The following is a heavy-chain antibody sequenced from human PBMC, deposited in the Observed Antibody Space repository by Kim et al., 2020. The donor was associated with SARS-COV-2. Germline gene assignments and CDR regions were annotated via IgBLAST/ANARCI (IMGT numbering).Heavy chain of an antibody. CDR3: ARERGGYSSSWYWDVFDI. J-gene: IGHJ3*02. Sequence: GGSLRLSCAASGFTFSSYNMNWVRQAPGKGLEWFSSISSSSTFIYYADSVKGRFTISRDNAKNSLYLQMNSLRAEDTAVYYCARERGGYSSSWYWDVFDIWGQGTMVTVSS. CDR1: GFTFSSYN. CDR2: ISSSSTFI. D-gene: IGHD6-13*01. V-gene: IGHV3-21*01.